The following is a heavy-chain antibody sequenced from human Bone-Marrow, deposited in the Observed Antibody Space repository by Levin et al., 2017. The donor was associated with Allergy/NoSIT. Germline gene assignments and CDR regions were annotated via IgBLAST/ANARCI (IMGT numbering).Heavy chain of an antibody. Sequence: GGSLRLSCAASGFTFSRFSFNWVRQAPGKGLEWVSGISGSGGSTYYAGSVKGRSTISRDNSKHTLFLQMDSLRAEDTAIYYCAKSKFSGGLLVFGVWGQGGLVSVSA. CDR1: GFTFSRFS. CDR2: ISGSGGST. J-gene: IGHJ4*02. V-gene: IGHV3-23*01. CDR3: AKSKFSGGLLVFGV. D-gene: IGHD2-15*01.